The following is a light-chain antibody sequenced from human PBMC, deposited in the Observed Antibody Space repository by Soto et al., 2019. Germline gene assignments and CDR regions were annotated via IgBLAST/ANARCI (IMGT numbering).Light chain of an antibody. J-gene: IGLJ1*01. CDR3: AAWDDSLNGYV. Sequence: SVLPQPPSASGTPGQRVTISCSGSSSNIGSNIVNWYQQLPGTAPKLLIYSNNQRPSGVPDRFSGSKSGTSASLAISGLQSEDEADYYCAAWDDSLNGYVFGTGTKVTVL. CDR1: SSNIGSNI. CDR2: SNN. V-gene: IGLV1-44*01.